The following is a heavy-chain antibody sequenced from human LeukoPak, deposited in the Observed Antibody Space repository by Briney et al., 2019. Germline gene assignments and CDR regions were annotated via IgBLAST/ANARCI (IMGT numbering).Heavy chain of an antibody. J-gene: IGHJ4*02. V-gene: IGHV3-53*01. CDR2: IYSGGNT. D-gene: IGHD6-19*01. CDR3: ARARPSDWYYFDY. Sequence: GGSLRLSCAASGFAVSSNYISWVRQAPGKGLEWVSIIYSGGNTYYADSVKGRFTISRDNSKNTLYLQMNSLRAEDTAVYYCARARPSDWYYFDYRGQGTLVTVSS. CDR1: GFAVSSNY.